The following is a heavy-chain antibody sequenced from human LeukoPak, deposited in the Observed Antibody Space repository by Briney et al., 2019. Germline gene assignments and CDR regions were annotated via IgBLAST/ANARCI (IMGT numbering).Heavy chain of an antibody. CDR2: ISSSGTTV. J-gene: IGHJ5*02. V-gene: IGHV3-48*03. CDR3: ARSIIHWFDP. Sequence: GGSLRLSCAASGFTFSSYDMHWVRQAPGKGLEWVSYISSSGTTVYYADSVKGRFTISRDNAKNSLYLQMNSLRAEDTAVYYCARSIIHWFDPWGQGTLVTVSS. CDR1: GFTFSSYD.